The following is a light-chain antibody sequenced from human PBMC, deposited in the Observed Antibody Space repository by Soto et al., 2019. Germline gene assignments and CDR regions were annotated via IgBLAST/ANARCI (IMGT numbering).Light chain of an antibody. CDR3: SSFTGSNYV. CDR1: ISDVGGYNF. J-gene: IGLJ1*01. Sequence: QSVLTQPASVSGSPGQSITISCTGTISDVGGYNFVSWYQQYPGKAPKLMICDVSNRPSGVSNRFSGSKSGNTASLTISGLQAEHEADYYCSSFTGSNYVFGTGTKLTVL. CDR2: DVS. V-gene: IGLV2-14*03.